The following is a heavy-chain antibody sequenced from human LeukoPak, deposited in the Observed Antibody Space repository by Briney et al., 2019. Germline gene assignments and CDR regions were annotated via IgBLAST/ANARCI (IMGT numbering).Heavy chain of an antibody. J-gene: IGHJ4*02. V-gene: IGHV3-30*18. Sequence: PGRSLRLSCAASGFTFNNHAMHWVRQAPGKGLEWVAVISYDGSNKYYADSVKGRFTISRDNSKNTLYLQMNSLRAEDTAVYYCAKEDGVWDSYFDYWGQGTLVTVSS. D-gene: IGHD5-24*01. CDR2: ISYDGSNK. CDR1: GFTFNNHA. CDR3: AKEDGVWDSYFDY.